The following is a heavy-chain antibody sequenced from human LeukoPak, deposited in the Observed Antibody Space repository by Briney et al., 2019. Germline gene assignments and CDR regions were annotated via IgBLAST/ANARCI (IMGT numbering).Heavy chain of an antibody. J-gene: IGHJ3*02. CDR1: GGSISSGGYY. Sequence: PSETLSLTCSVSGGSISSGGYYWSWIRQPPGKGLEWIGYIYHSGSTYYNPSLKSRVTISVDRSKNQFSLKLSSVTAADTAVYYCARSAAAGTDDAFDIWGQGTMVTVSS. D-gene: IGHD6-13*01. CDR3: ARSAAAGTDDAFDI. V-gene: IGHV4-30-2*01. CDR2: IYHSGST.